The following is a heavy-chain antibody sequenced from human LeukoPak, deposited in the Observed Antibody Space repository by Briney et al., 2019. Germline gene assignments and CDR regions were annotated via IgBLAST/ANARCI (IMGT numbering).Heavy chain of an antibody. D-gene: IGHD3-3*01. J-gene: IGHJ5*02. CDR3: ARELRFLEWPTHWFDP. V-gene: IGHV4-61*02. CDR1: GGSISSGSYY. CDR2: IYTSGST. Sequence: SETLSLTCTASGGSISSGSYYWSWIRQPAGKGLEWIGRIYTSGSTNYNPSLKSRVTISVDTSKNQFSLKLSSVTAADTAVYYCARELRFLEWPTHWFDPWGQGTLVTVSS.